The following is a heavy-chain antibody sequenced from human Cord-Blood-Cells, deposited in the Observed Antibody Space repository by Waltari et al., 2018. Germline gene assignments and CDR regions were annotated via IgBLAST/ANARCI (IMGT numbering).Heavy chain of an antibody. Sequence: EVQLVESGGGLVKPGGSLGLSCAASGFTFGSHSMNWVRQAPGKWLEWVSSISSSSSYIYYADSVKGRFTISRDNAKNSLYLQMNSLRAEDTAVYYCARGGGSGSYWGQGTLVTVSS. CDR1: GFTFGSHS. V-gene: IGHV3-21*01. CDR2: ISSSSSYI. J-gene: IGHJ4*02. D-gene: IGHD3-10*01. CDR3: ARGGGSGSY.